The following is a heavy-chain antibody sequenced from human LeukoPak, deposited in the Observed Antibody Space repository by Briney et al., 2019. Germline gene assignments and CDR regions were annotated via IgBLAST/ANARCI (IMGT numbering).Heavy chain of an antibody. Sequence: GGSLRLSCAASGFTFSNFAMNWVRQAPGKGLEWLSSITKSGGYTYYADSVKGRFTISRDNSNNTLYLQMSSLRADDTAVYYCAKDSPLSPLLLVLTNYFDCWGQGAPVTVSS. CDR1: GFTFSNFA. V-gene: IGHV3-23*01. J-gene: IGHJ4*02. CDR2: ITKSGGYT. CDR3: AKDSPLSPLLLVLTNYFDC. D-gene: IGHD2-21*01.